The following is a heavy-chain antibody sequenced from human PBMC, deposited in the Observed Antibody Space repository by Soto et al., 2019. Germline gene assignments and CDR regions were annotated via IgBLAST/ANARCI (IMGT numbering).Heavy chain of an antibody. CDR3: ARGRDTARTYYYYGMDV. CDR1: GGSFSGYY. Sequence: PSETLSLTCAVYGGSFSGYYWSWIRQPPGKGREWIGEINHSGSTNCNPSLKSRVTISVDTSKNQFSLKLSSVTAADTAVYYCARGRDTARTYYYYGMDVWGQGTTVTVS. CDR2: INHSGST. J-gene: IGHJ6*02. V-gene: IGHV4-34*01. D-gene: IGHD5-18*01.